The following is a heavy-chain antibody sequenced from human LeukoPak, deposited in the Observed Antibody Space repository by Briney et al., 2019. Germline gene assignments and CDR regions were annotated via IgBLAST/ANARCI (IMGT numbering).Heavy chain of an antibody. CDR3: ARDPPSFQY. CDR1: GFTFSNYN. J-gene: IGHJ1*01. CDR2: ISSSRSSYI. V-gene: IGHV3-21*01. Sequence: GGSLRLSCAASGFTFSNYNMNWVRQAPGKGLEWVSTISSSRSSYIYYADSVKGRYTISRDNAKNSLYLQMNSLRAEDTAVYYCARDPPSFQYWGQGTLVTVSA.